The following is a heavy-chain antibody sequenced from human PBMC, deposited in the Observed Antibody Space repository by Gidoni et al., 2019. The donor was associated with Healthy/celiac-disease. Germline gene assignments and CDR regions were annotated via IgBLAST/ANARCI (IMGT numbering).Heavy chain of an antibody. J-gene: IGHJ4*02. D-gene: IGHD2-15*01. CDR1: GYTFTSYA. CDR2: INAGNGNT. V-gene: IGHV1-3*01. Sequence: QVQLVQSGAEVKKPGASVKVSCKASGYTFTSYAMHWVRQAPGQRLEWMGWINAGNGNTKYSQKFQGRVTITRDTSASTAYMELSSLRSEDTAVYYCARGGYCSGGSCYSDYWGQGTLVTVSS. CDR3: ARGGYCSGGSCYSDY.